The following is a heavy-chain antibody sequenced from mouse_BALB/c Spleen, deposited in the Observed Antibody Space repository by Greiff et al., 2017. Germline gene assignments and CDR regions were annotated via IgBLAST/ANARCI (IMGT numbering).Heavy chain of an antibody. CDR3: NPTGTGDY. V-gene: IGHV14-4*02. D-gene: IGHD4-1*01. CDR2: IDPENGDT. Sequence: VQLLQSGAELVRSGASVKLSCTASGFNIKDYYMHWVKQRPEQGLEWIGWIDPENGDTEYAPKFQGKATMTADTSSNTAYLQLSSLTSEDTAVYYCNPTGTGDYWGQGTSVTVSS. J-gene: IGHJ4*01. CDR1: GFNIKDYY.